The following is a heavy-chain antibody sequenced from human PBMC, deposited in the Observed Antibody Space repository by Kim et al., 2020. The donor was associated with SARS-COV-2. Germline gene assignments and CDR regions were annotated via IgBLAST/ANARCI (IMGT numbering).Heavy chain of an antibody. CDR3: AKSASSGYMYNWFDP. J-gene: IGHJ5*02. D-gene: IGHD3-22*01. V-gene: IGHV3-23*01. CDR2: ISGSGGST. Sequence: LSLTCAASGFTFSSYAMSWVRQAPGKGLEWVSAISGSGGSTYYADSVKGRFTISRDNSKNTLYLQMNSLRAEDTAVYYCAKSASSGYMYNWFDPWGQGTLVTVSS. CDR1: GFTFSSYA.